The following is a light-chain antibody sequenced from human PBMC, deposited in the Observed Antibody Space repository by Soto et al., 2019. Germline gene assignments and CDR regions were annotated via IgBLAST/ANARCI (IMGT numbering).Light chain of an antibody. CDR2: DDS. J-gene: IGLJ1*01. CDR3: QVWDSTSDYV. V-gene: IGLV3-21*02. CDR1: DIGSKS. Sequence: SYERTQPPSVSVPPGQTASITCGGNDIGSKSVHWYQQKPGQAPVLVVYDDSDRPSGIPERFSGSNSRNTATLTITRVEGGDEADCYCQVWDSTSDYVFGTGTKVTVL.